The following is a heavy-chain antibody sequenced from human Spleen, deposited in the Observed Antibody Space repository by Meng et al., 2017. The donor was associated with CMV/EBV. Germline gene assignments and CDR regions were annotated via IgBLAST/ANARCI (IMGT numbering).Heavy chain of an antibody. J-gene: IGHJ5*02. D-gene: IGHD6-6*01. CDR3: ARGGAWSIAARRGQNYGDRFRYWFDP. V-gene: IGHV4-34*01. CDR2: INHSGIT. Sequence: CSWIRQPPGQGLEWIGAINHSGITHYNPSLKSRVTISVDTSKNQLSLKLTSVTAADTAVYYCARGGAWSIAARRGQNYGDRFRYWFDPWGQGTLVTVSS.